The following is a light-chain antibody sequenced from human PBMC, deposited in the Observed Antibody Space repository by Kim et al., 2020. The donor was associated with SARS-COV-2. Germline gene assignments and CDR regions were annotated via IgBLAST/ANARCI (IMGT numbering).Light chain of an antibody. CDR2: GAS. CDR3: QHYGSSPPLT. V-gene: IGKV3-20*01. CDR1: ESVSSYY. Sequence: EIVLTQSPGTLSLSPGERATLSCRASESVSSYYLAWYQQKPGQPPRLLIYGASSRATGIPDRISGSGSGTDFTLTISRLEPDDFAVYYCQHYGSSPPLTFGGGTKVDIK. J-gene: IGKJ4*01.